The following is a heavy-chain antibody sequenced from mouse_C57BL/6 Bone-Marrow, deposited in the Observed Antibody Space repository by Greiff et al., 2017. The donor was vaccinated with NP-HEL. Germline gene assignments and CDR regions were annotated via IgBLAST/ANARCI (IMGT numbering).Heavy chain of an antibody. CDR2: IDPNSGGT. CDR3: ARRGFITTVVAPYYFDY. Sequence: VQLQQPGAELVKPGASVKLSCKASGYTFTSYWMHWVKQRPGRGLEWIGRIDPNSGGTKYNEKFKSKATLTVDKPSSTAYMQLSSLTSEDSAVYYCARRGFITTVVAPYYFDYWGQGTTLTVSS. V-gene: IGHV1-72*01. D-gene: IGHD1-1*01. CDR1: GYTFTSYW. J-gene: IGHJ2*01.